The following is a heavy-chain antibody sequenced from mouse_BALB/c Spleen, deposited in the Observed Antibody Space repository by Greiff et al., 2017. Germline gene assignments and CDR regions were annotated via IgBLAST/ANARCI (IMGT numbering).Heavy chain of an antibody. Sequence: EVQLVESGGGLVQPGGSLKLSCAASGFTFSSYTMSWVRQTPEKRLEWVAYISNGGGSTYYPDTVKGRFTISRDNAKNTLYLQMSSLKSEDTAMYYCARRGYGTFAYWGQGTLVTVSA. D-gene: IGHD2-10*02. J-gene: IGHJ3*01. CDR2: ISNGGGST. V-gene: IGHV5-12-2*01. CDR1: GFTFSSYT. CDR3: ARRGYGTFAY.